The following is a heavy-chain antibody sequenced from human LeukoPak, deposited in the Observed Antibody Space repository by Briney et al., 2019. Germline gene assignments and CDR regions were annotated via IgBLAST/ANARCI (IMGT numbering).Heavy chain of an antibody. V-gene: IGHV3-23*01. CDR1: GFTFSSYA. Sequence: GGSLRLSCAASGFTFSSYAMSWVRQAPGKGLQWVSAISGSGGSTYYADSVKGRFTISRDNSKNTLYLQMNSLRAEDTAVYYCAKSGWNYGDYFDYWGQGTLVTVSS. CDR3: AKSGWNYGDYFDY. CDR2: ISGSGGST. J-gene: IGHJ4*02. D-gene: IGHD1-7*01.